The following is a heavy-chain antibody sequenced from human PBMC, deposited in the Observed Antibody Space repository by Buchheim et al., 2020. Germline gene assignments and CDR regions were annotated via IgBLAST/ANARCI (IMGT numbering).Heavy chain of an antibody. CDR2: INPSGGST. CDR3: AREDTAAAGDYYYGMDV. D-gene: IGHD6-13*01. Sequence: QVQLVQSGAEVKKPGVSVKVSCKASGYTFTSYYMHWVRQAPGQGLEWMGIINPSGGSTSYAQKFQGRVTMTRDTSTSTVYMELSSLRSEDTAVYYCAREDTAAAGDYYYGMDVWGQGTT. V-gene: IGHV1-46*01. J-gene: IGHJ6*02. CDR1: GYTFTSYY.